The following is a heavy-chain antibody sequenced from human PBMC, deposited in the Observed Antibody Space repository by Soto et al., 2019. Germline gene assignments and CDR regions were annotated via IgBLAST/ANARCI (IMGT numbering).Heavy chain of an antibody. CDR2: ISYDGSNK. CDR1: GVTFSSYA. Sequence: QVQLVESGGGVVQPGRCLRISCAASGVTFSSYAMHWVRQAPGKGLEWVAVISYDGSNKYYADSVKGRFTISRDNSKNTLYLQMNSLRAEDTAVYYCARVDRFKSYYYGMDVWGQGTTVTVSS. V-gene: IGHV3-30-3*01. CDR3: ARVDRFKSYYYGMDV. J-gene: IGHJ6*02.